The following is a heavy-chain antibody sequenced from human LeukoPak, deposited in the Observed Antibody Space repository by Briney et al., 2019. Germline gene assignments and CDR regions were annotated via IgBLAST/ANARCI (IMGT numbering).Heavy chain of an antibody. V-gene: IGHV1-46*01. D-gene: IGHD6-19*01. CDR3: AREVYSSGSGFDP. CDR2: INPSGGST. J-gene: IGHJ5*02. Sequence: ASVKVSCKASGYTLTSYYMHWVRQAPGQGLEWMGIINPSGGSTSYAQKFQGRVTITADRSTSTAYMELSSLRSEDTAVYYCAREVYSSGSGFDPWGQGTLVTVSS. CDR1: GYTLTSYY.